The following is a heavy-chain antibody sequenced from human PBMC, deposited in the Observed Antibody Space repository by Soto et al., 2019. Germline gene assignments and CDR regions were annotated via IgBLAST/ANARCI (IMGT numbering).Heavy chain of an antibody. Sequence: PGGSLRLSCAASGFTFSSYGMHWVRQAPGKGLEWAAVISYDGSNKYYADSVKGRFTISRDNSKNTLYLQMNSLRAEDTAVYYCAKDIPLCAYSSPIDPWGQGTLVTVSS. D-gene: IGHD6-13*01. CDR2: ISYDGSNK. CDR1: GFTFSSYG. J-gene: IGHJ5*02. CDR3: AKDIPLCAYSSPIDP. V-gene: IGHV3-30*18.